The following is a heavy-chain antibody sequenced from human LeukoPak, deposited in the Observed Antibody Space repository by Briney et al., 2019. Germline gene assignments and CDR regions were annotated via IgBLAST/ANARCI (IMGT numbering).Heavy chain of an antibody. CDR2: INHSGST. J-gene: IGHJ4*02. CDR1: GGSFSGYY. D-gene: IGHD1-14*01. V-gene: IGHV4-34*03. Sequence: PSETLSLTCAVYGGSFSGYYWSWLRQPPGKVLEWIGEINHSGSTNYNPSLKSRVPISVDTSKNQFSLKLSSVAAADKAGYYWGGRLTNWGQGTLVTVSS. CDR3: GGRLTN.